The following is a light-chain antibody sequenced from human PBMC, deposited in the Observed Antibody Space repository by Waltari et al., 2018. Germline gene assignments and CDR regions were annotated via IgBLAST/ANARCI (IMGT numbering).Light chain of an antibody. J-gene: IGKJ4*02. CDR3: QKYETLPVT. CDR1: ESVSKF. CDR2: HAS. V-gene: IGKV3-20*01. Sequence: IVLTQSPGTPSLSQGEGATLSCRASESVSKFLAWYQQKPGQAPRLLIYHASNKASGIPDRFSGSRLGTDVSLTISRLEAEDFAVYYCQKYETLPVTFGEGTKVEI.